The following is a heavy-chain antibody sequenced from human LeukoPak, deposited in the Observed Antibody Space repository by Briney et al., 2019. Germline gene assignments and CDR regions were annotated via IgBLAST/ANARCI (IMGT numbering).Heavy chain of an antibody. J-gene: IGHJ2*01. CDR3: HVYYYDSSGHPSHWYFDL. Sequence: GGSLRLSCAASGFTFSNYGVHWVRQAPGKGLDWVAFIQYDGSNKYYADSVKGRLTISRDNSKNTLDLQMNSLRAEDTAVYYCHVYYYDSSGHPSHWYFDLWGRGTLVTVSS. V-gene: IGHV3-30*02. CDR2: IQYDGSNK. D-gene: IGHD3-22*01. CDR1: GFTFSNYG.